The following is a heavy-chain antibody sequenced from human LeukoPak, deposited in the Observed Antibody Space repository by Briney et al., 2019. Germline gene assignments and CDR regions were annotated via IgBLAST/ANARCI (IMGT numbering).Heavy chain of an antibody. J-gene: IGHJ4*02. CDR2: IYPGDSDT. Sequence: GESLKISCKGSGYSFTSYWIGWVRQMPGKGLEWMGIIYPGDSDTRYSPSFQGQVTISADKSISTAYLQWSSLKASDTAMYYCARLSAGGSYSRSYYFDYWGQGTLVTVSS. CDR1: GYSFTSYW. V-gene: IGHV5-51*01. CDR3: ARLSAGGSYSRSYYFDY. D-gene: IGHD1-26*01.